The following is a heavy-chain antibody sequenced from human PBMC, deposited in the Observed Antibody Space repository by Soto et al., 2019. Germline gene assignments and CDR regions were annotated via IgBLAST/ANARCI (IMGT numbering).Heavy chain of an antibody. D-gene: IGHD6-13*01. Sequence: EVQLLESGGGLVQPGGSLRLSCAASGFTFSSYAMSWVRQAPGKGLEWVSAISGSGGSTYYVDSVKGRFTISRDNSKNTLYLQMNSLRAEDTAVYYCAKVGSSRPYYYYYYYMDVWGKGTTVTVSS. J-gene: IGHJ6*03. CDR2: ISGSGGST. CDR3: AKVGSSRPYYYYYYYMDV. V-gene: IGHV3-23*01. CDR1: GFTFSSYA.